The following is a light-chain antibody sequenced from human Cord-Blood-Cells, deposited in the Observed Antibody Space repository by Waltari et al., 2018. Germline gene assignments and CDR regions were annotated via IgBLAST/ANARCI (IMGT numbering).Light chain of an antibody. CDR1: SSDVEGYNY. J-gene: IGLJ2*01. CDR3: SSYTSSSTVV. Sequence: TQHASVSTTPGPPITIPCTGTSSDVEGYNYVSWYQQHPGKAPNLMIYDVSNRPSGVSNRFSGSKSGNTASLTISGLQAEDEADYYCSSYTSSSTVVFGGGTKLTVL. V-gene: IGLV2-14*01. CDR2: DVS.